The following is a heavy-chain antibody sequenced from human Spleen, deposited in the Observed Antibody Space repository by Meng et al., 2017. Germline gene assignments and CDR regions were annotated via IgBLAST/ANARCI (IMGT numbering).Heavy chain of an antibody. Sequence: SSVKVSCKASGGTFSSYAISWVRQAPGQRLEWMGGIIPIFGTANYAQKFQGRVTITTDESTSTAYMELSSLRSEDTAVYYCAREFLLGSSWGQNAFDIWGQGTMVTVSS. D-gene: IGHD6-13*01. J-gene: IGHJ3*02. V-gene: IGHV1-69*05. CDR1: GGTFSSYA. CDR3: AREFLLGSSWGQNAFDI. CDR2: IIPIFGTA.